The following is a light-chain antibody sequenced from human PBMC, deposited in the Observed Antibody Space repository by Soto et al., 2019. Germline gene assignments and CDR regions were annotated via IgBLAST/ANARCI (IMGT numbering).Light chain of an antibody. V-gene: IGKV3-15*01. J-gene: IGKJ1*01. CDR2: GAS. CDR3: QQYCRWPPWT. Sequence: EVLVTQSPATLSVSPGEGVTLSCRASQSVSTDLAWYQQKPGQAPRLLIYGASIRAIGVPDRFSGSGSGTDFTFTISSLRSEDSAISYCQQYCRWPPWTFGQGTKVEV. CDR1: QSVSTD.